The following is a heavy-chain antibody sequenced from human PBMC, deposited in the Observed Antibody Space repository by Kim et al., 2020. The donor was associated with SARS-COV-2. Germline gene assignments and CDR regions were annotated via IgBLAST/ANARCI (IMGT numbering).Heavy chain of an antibody. CDR3: ARGALGSNPYYSYYYGMDV. D-gene: IGHD2-2*01. Sequence: SETLSLTCTVSGGSISSGGYYWSWIRQPAGKGLEWIGRIYTSGSTSYNPSLKSRVTISVDTSKNQFSLKLSSVTAADTAVYYCARGALGSNPYYSYYYGMDVWGQGTTVTVSS. J-gene: IGHJ6*02. CDR1: GGSISSGGYY. CDR2: IYTSGST. V-gene: IGHV4-61*02.